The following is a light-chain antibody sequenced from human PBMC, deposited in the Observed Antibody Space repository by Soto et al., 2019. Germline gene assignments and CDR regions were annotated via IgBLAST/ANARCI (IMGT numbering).Light chain of an antibody. Sequence: QSALTQPRSVSGSPGESVTISCSGTSSDVGSYNYVSWYQQYPGKAPKVMIYDVSERPSEVPVRFSGSKSGNTASLTISGLQAEDEAEYYCCAYAATYTYVFGTGTKLTVL. V-gene: IGLV2-11*01. CDR1: SSDVGSYNY. J-gene: IGLJ1*01. CDR3: CAYAATYTYV. CDR2: DVS.